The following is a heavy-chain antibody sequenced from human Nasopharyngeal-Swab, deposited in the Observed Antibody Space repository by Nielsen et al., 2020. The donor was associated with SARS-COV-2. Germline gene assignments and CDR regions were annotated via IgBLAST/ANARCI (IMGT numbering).Heavy chain of an antibody. CDR1: GGSINSGDYY. D-gene: IGHD1-26*01. CDR2: IYYSGST. J-gene: IGHJ4*02. V-gene: IGHV4-30-4*01. Sequence: SCTVSGGSINSGDYYWSWIRQPPGKGLEWIGYIYYSGSTYYNPSLKSRVIISVDTSKNQFSLKLNSVTAADTAVYYCARARSGHFVGSTFDYWGQGTLVTVSS. CDR3: ARARSGHFVGSTFDY.